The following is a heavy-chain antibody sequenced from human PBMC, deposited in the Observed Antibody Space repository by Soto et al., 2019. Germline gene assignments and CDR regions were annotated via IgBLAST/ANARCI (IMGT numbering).Heavy chain of an antibody. J-gene: IGHJ6*02. D-gene: IGHD2-2*02. V-gene: IGHV4-31*03. CDR1: GGSIISGGYY. CDR3: ARDGRLGYCSSTSCYSSHYGMDV. CDR2: IYYSGST. Sequence: PSETLSLTCPVSGGSIISGGYYWICIRQHPGNGLELIGYIYYSGSTYYNPSLESRVTISVDTSKNQFSLKLSSVTAADTAVYYCARDGRLGYCSSTSCYSSHYGMDVWGQGTTVTVSS.